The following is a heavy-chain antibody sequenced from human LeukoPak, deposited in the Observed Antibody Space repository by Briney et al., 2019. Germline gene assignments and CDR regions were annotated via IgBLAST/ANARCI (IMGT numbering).Heavy chain of an antibody. CDR1: GYTFITYA. Sequence: ASVKVSCKASGYTFITYAMHWVRQAPGQRLEWMGWINAGNGDTGYAQKFQDRVTMTRNTSISTAYMELSSLRSDDTAVYYCARGPPNWGYDYWGPGTLVTVSS. V-gene: IGHV1-3*01. CDR2: INAGNGDT. J-gene: IGHJ4*02. CDR3: ARGPPNWGYDY. D-gene: IGHD7-27*01.